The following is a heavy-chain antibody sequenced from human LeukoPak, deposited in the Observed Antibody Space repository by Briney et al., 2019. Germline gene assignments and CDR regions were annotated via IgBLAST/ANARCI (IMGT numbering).Heavy chain of an antibody. D-gene: IGHD5-18*01. V-gene: IGHV4-61*02. Sequence: SETLSLTCTVSGGSISSGNYYWTWIRQPAGKGLEWIGRIYTSGSTNYNPSLKSRVTISVDTSKNQFSLKLSSVTAADTAVYYCETLGYSYGTDYWGQGTLVTVSS. CDR1: GGSISSGNYY. CDR3: ETLGYSYGTDY. CDR2: IYTSGST. J-gene: IGHJ4*02.